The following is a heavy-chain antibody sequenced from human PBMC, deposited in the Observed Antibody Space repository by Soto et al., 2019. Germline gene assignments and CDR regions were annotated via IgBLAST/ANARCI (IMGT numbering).Heavy chain of an antibody. CDR3: ARVPGFY. D-gene: IGHD3-9*01. J-gene: IGHJ4*02. CDR2: IDPDGSST. CDR1: GFTFSTYW. V-gene: IGHV3-74*01. Sequence: EVQLVESGGGLVQPGGSLRLSCVGSGFTFSTYWMHWVRQAPGMGLEWVSRIDPDGSSTTYADSVKGRFTISRDNARNTLYLQMNSLRGEDTAVYYCARVPGFYWGQGTLVTVSS.